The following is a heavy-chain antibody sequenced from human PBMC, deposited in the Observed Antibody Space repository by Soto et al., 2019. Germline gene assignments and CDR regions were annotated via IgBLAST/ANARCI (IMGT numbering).Heavy chain of an antibody. V-gene: IGHV3-7*03. CDR3: ARYFRGSGRYFFDY. D-gene: IGHD6-19*01. CDR1: GFTFSSSF. J-gene: IGHJ4*02. Sequence: EVQLVESGGALVQPGGSLRLSCVASGFTFSSSFMGWVRQAPGKGLEWVANINQDGGGTYYVDSVEGRFTISRDNAKDSLYLQMNSLRGEDPAVYYCARYFRGSGRYFFDYWGQGTLVTVSS. CDR2: INQDGGGT.